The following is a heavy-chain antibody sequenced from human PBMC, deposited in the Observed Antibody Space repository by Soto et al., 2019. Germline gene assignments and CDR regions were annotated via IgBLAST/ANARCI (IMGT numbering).Heavy chain of an antibody. Sequence: SETLSLTCAVSGGSISSGGYSWSWFRQTPGKGLEWIGYIYHSASTYCNPSLKSRVTILVDRSKNQFSLKLSSVTAADTAVYYCARGEVVALGYWGQGTLVSVSS. CDR3: ARGEVVALGY. CDR2: IYHSAST. V-gene: IGHV4-30-2*01. CDR1: GGSISSGGYS. J-gene: IGHJ4*02. D-gene: IGHD2-15*01.